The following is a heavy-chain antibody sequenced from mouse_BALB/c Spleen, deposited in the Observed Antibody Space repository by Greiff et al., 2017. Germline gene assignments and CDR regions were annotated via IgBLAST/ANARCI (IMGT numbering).Heavy chain of an antibody. CDR3: ARDDAWFAY. CDR2: INPSTGYT. D-gene: IGHD2-12*01. V-gene: IGHV1-7*01. J-gene: IGHJ3*01. Sequence: QVQLKESGAELAKPGASVKMSCKASGYTFTSYWMHWVKQRPGQGLEWIGYINPSTGYTEYNQKFKDKATLTADKSSSTAYMQLSSLTSEDSAVYYCARDDAWFAYWGQGTLVTVSA. CDR1: GYTFTSYW.